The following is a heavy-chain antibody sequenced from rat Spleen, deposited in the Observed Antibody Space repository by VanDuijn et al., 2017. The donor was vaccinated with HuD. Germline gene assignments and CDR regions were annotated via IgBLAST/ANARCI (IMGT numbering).Heavy chain of an antibody. CDR1: GFNFSDYF. D-gene: IGHD1-9*01. V-gene: IGHV5-29*01. CDR3: TRDGYNFDY. Sequence: EVQLVESDGGLVQPGRSLKLSCVASGFNFSDYFMAWVRQAPTKGLEWVATISYDGRRTYYPDSVKGRFTISRDNAKSTLYLQMNSLRSEDTATYYCTRDGYNFDYWGQGVMVTVSS. CDR2: ISYDGRRT. J-gene: IGHJ2*01.